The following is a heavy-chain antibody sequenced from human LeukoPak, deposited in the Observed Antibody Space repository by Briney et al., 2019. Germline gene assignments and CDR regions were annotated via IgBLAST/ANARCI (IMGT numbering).Heavy chain of an antibody. J-gene: IGHJ6*03. CDR1: RGSISGYY. D-gene: IGHD2-2*02. V-gene: IGHV4-59*01. Sequence: PSETLSLTCSVSRGSISGYYWSWIRQSPGKGLEWIGNVFYSGTTNYNPSLESRVTISVDTSNNQFSLSLTSVTAADTAMYYCARVSLYIPYFYMDVWGKGTTVTVSS. CDR3: ARVSLYIPYFYMDV. CDR2: VFYSGTT.